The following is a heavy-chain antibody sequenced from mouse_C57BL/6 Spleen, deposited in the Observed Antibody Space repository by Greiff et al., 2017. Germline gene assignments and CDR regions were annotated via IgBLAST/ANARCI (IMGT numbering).Heavy chain of an antibody. CDR2: IHPNSGST. Sequence: QVQLQQPGAELVKPGASVKLSCKASGYTFTSYWMHWVKQRPGQGLEWIGMIHPNSGSTNYNEKFKSKATLTVDKSSSTAYMQLSSLASEDSAVYYCAGFLPCDGDFDYWGQGTTLTVSS. CDR3: AGFLPCDGDFDY. J-gene: IGHJ2*01. CDR1: GYTFTSYW. V-gene: IGHV1-64*01.